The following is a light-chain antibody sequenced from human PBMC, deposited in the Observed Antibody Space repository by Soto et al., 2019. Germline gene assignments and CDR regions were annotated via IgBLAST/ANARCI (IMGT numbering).Light chain of an antibody. Sequence: QSVLTQPASVSGSIGQSITISCTGTISDVGSYNLVSWYQQHPGKAPKLMIYEGTKRPSGASNRFSGSKSGNTASLTISGLQAEDEADYYCCSYAGSSYVFGTGTKVTVL. CDR2: EGT. CDR3: CSYAGSSYV. J-gene: IGLJ1*01. CDR1: ISDVGSYNL. V-gene: IGLV2-23*01.